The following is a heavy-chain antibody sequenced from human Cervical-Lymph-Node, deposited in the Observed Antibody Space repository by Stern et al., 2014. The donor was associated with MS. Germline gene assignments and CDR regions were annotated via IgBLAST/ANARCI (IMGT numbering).Heavy chain of an antibody. CDR1: GYTFTGYY. D-gene: IGHD2-21*02. J-gene: IGHJ4*02. CDR3: ARKVEVTGYYGY. Sequence: DQLVESGAEVKKPGASVKVSCKSSGYTFTGYYMHWVRQAPGQGLEWMGWINPKTGGTNYPQKFQGRVTMTRDTSISTAYMELSGLRSDDTALYYCARKVEVTGYYGYWGQGTLVTVSS. V-gene: IGHV1-2*02. CDR2: INPKTGGT.